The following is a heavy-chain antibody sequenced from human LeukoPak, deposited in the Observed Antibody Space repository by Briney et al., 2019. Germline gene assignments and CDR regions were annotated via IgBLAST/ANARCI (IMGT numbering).Heavy chain of an antibody. CDR3: ARVNDAFDI. CDR2: IKQDGSEK. V-gene: IGHV3-7*01. CDR1: GFTFSSYW. J-gene: IGHJ3*02. Sequence: PGGSLRLSCAASGFTFSSYWISWVRQAPGKVLEWVANIKQDGSEKYYVDSVKGRFTISRDSAKNSLYLQMNSLRAEDTAVYYCARVNDAFDIWGQGTMVTVSS.